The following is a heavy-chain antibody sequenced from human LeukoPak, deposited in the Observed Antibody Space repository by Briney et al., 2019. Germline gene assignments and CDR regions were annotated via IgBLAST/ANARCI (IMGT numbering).Heavy chain of an antibody. D-gene: IGHD6-19*01. V-gene: IGHV3-53*01. Sequence: PGGSLRLSCAASGFTVSSNYMSWVRQAPRKGLEWVSVIYSGGSTYYADSVKGRFTLSRDNSKNTLYLQMNSLRAEDTAVYYCARGESGSGWSVPFDYWGQGTLVTVSS. CDR3: ARGESGSGWSVPFDY. CDR1: GFTVSSNY. J-gene: IGHJ4*02. CDR2: IYSGGST.